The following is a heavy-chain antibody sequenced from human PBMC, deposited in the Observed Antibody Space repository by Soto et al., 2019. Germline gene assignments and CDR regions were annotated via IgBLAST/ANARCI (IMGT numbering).Heavy chain of an antibody. Sequence: GGSLRLSCTASGITFGDYAMSWVRQAPGKGVEWVGFIRNTAYGGTTEYAASVKGRFTISRDDSKSIAYLQMNRLKTEDTAVYYCTRGLQMDYWGQGTLVTVSS. CDR2: IRNTAYGGTT. CDR1: GITFGDYA. CDR3: TRGLQMDY. D-gene: IGHD1-1*01. V-gene: IGHV3-49*04. J-gene: IGHJ4*02.